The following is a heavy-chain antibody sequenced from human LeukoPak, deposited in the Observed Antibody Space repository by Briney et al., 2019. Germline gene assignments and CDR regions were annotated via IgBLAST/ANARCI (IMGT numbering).Heavy chain of an antibody. J-gene: IGHJ5*02. CDR3: ARVARYNWFEP. CDR2: IYSGGGT. Sequence: GGSLRLSCAASGFTVSSNYMSWVRQAPGKGLEWVSVIYSGGGTYYKDSVKGRFTISRYSSKNTLYLQMTSLRAEDTSVYYCARVARYNWFEPWGQGTLVTVSS. V-gene: IGHV3-53*01. CDR1: GFTVSSNY.